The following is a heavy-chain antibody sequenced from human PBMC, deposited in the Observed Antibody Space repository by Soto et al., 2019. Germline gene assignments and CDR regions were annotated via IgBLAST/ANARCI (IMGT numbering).Heavy chain of an antibody. CDR1: GYTFTSYD. V-gene: IGHV1-8*01. CDR3: ARERTRGFDP. Sequence: QVPLVQSGAEVRKPGASVKVSCKDSGYTFTSYDINWVRQATGQGLEWMGWKNPNSGNTAYAQKFQGRGTTTSNTTISTAHMQLSSLRSEDTALYYCARERTRGFDPWGQGTLVTVSS. J-gene: IGHJ5*02. CDR2: KNPNSGNT.